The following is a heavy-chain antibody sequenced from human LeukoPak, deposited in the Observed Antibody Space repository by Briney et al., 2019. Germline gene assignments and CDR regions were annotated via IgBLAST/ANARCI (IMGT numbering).Heavy chain of an antibody. V-gene: IGHV3-23*01. J-gene: IGHJ4*02. Sequence: GGSLRLSCAASGFTFSTYVMSWVRQAPGKGLEWVSGISGSGGSTYYADSVKGRFTISRDNSKNTLYLQMNSLRAEDTAVYYCAKAQLWLRDWGQGTLVTVSS. CDR3: AKAQLWLRD. D-gene: IGHD5-18*01. CDR1: GFTFSTYV. CDR2: ISGSGGST.